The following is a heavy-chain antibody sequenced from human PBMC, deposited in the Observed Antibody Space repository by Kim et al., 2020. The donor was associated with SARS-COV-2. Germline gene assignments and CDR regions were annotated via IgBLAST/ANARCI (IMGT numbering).Heavy chain of an antibody. J-gene: IGHJ3*01. CDR1: GFTFSDSP. CDR2: IRSKVYIYST. Sequence: GGSLRLSCAASGFTFSDSPIHWVRQASGKGLEWVGRIRSKVYIYSTSYAASVKGRFTISRDDSESTAYLQMNSLKTEDTAVYYCTRIPRTTLAFWDAFDVWGQGRMVTVSS. V-gene: IGHV3-73*01. D-gene: IGHD3-3*02. CDR3: TRIPRTTLAFWDAFDV.